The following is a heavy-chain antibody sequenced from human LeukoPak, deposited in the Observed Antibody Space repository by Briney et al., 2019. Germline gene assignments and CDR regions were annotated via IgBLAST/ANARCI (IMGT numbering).Heavy chain of an antibody. J-gene: IGHJ6*02. CDR1: GFTFSSYG. CDR3: ARSQTNAVYYYGMDV. D-gene: IGHD2-8*01. Sequence: GGSLRLSCAASGFTFSSYGMNWVRQAPGKGLEWVADIRCSGYMTYYADSVKGRFTISRDNSKNTVYLQMNGLRAEDTAVYFCARSQTNAVYYYGMDVWGQGTPVTVSS. V-gene: IGHV3-23*01. CDR2: IRCSGYMT.